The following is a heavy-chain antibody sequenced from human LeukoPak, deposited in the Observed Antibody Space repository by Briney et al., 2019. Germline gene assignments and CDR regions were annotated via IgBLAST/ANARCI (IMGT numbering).Heavy chain of an antibody. Sequence: PGGSLRLSCAASGFTLSSYAMNWVRQAPGKGLEWVSLISGDGGTTYSADSVKGRFTISRDNSKNSPYLQMNSLRTEDTALYYCARSLPDYFDYWGQGTLVTVSS. CDR3: ARSLPDYFDY. CDR1: GFTLSSYA. J-gene: IGHJ4*02. CDR2: ISGDGGTT. V-gene: IGHV3-43*02.